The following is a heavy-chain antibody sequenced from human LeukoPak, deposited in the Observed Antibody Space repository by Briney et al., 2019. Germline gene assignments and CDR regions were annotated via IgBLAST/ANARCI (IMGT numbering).Heavy chain of an antibody. CDR2: TYYSGRT. V-gene: IGHV4-59*01. J-gene: IGHJ3*02. CDR1: GGSISSDH. CDR3: ARKSDFEI. D-gene: IGHD2-21*02. Sequence: SETLSLTCSVSGGSISSDHWNWIRQTPGKGLEWIGCTYYSGRTYYNPSLKSRVTISVDMSKSQSSLRLTSVTAADTAVYYCARKSDFEIWGQGTLVTVSS.